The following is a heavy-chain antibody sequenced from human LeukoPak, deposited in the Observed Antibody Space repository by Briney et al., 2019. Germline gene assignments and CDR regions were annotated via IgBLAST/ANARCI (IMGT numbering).Heavy chain of an antibody. CDR3: AKVPCSRNSCYKYYFEY. CDR1: GFTFDDYA. V-gene: IGHV3-9*01. D-gene: IGHD2-2*01. J-gene: IGHJ4*02. CDR2: ISWNSASI. Sequence: GGSLRLSCAASGFTFDDYAMHWGRQGPGKGLEWVSGISWNSASIGYADSVKGRFTISRDNAKNSLNLQMNSLRAEDTAMYYCAKVPCSRNSCYKYYFEYWGQGTLVTVSS.